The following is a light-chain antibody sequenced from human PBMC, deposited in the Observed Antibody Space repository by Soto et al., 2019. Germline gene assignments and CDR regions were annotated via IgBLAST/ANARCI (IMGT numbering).Light chain of an antibody. J-gene: IGKJ2*01. CDR2: AVS. Sequence: DIQMTQSPSSLSASVGDRVTITCRASHSISSYLNWYQQKPGKAPKLLIYAVSTLQGGVPPRFSGSGSGTDFTLTISSLQPEDFATYYCQQSYNTPRTLCQGTKLEIK. V-gene: IGKV1-39*01. CDR3: QQSYNTPRT. CDR1: HSISSY.